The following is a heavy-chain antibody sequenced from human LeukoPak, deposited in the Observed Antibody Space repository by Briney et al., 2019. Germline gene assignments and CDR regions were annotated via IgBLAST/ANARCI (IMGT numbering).Heavy chain of an antibody. D-gene: IGHD3-9*01. CDR2: IYHSGST. Sequence: SETLSLTCTVSGYSISSGYYWGWIRQPPRKGLEWIGSIYHSGSTYYNPSLKSRVTISVDTSKNQFSPKLSSVTAADTAVYYCARATLTYDILTGSYYYYYMDVWGKGTTVTVSS. J-gene: IGHJ6*03. CDR3: ARATLTYDILTGSYYYYYMDV. CDR1: GYSISSGYY. V-gene: IGHV4-38-2*02.